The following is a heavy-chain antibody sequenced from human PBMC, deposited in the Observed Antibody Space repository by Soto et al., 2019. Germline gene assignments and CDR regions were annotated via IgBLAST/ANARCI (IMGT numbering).Heavy chain of an antibody. Sequence: PSETLSLTCAVSGGSFSGNYWTWIRQPPGKGLEWIGEISHSGNTNYNPSLKSRVTISVDTSKNQFSLNLSSVTAADTADYYCARSDSNYAPFDYWGQGTLVTVSS. CDR2: ISHSGNT. CDR1: GGSFSGNY. J-gene: IGHJ4*02. V-gene: IGHV4-34*01. D-gene: IGHD4-4*01. CDR3: ARSDSNYAPFDY.